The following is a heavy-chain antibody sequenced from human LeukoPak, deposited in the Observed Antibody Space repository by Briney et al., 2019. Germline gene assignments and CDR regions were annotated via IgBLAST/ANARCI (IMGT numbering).Heavy chain of an antibody. CDR1: GDSVSSNSAA. V-gene: IGHV6-1*01. CDR3: ARSGGAAASGLYWYFDL. J-gene: IGHJ2*01. CDR2: TYYRSKWYN. D-gene: IGHD6-25*01. Sequence: SQTLSLTCAISGDSVSSNSAAWNWIRQSPSRGLEWLGRTYYRSKWYNDYAVSVKSRITINPDTSKNQFSLQLNSVTPEDTAVYYCARSGGAAASGLYWYFDLWGRGTLVTVSS.